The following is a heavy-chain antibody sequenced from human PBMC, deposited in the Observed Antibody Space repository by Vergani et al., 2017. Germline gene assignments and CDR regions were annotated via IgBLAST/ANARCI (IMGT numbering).Heavy chain of an antibody. D-gene: IGHD3-10*01. Sequence: QVQLVQSGAEVKKPGASVKVSCKASAYTFTSYYMHWVRQAPGQGLEWMGIINPSGGSTSYAQKFQGRVTMTRDTSTSTAYMELSSLRSEDTAMYYCASSVRGVPLDPWGQGTLVTVSS. CDR3: ASSVRGVPLDP. V-gene: IGHV1-46*01. CDR2: INPSGGST. J-gene: IGHJ5*02. CDR1: AYTFTSYY.